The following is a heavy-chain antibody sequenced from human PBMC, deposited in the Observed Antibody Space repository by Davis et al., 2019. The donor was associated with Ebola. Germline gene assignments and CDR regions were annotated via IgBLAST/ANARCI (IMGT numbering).Heavy chain of an antibody. Sequence: ASVKVSCKTSGYTFTNYDINWVRQATGQGLEWMGWLNPNSGNTDSTHKFQGRLTMTKNISIDTAYMELSTLTSEDTAVYYCARRVYSRSGFDSWGQGALVTVSS. CDR3: ARRVYSRSGFDS. J-gene: IGHJ4*02. V-gene: IGHV1-8*01. CDR2: LNPNSGNT. CDR1: GYTFTNYD. D-gene: IGHD2-8*01.